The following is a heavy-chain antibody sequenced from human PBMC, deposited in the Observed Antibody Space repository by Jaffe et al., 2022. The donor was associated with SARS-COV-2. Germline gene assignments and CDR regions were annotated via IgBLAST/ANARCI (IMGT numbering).Heavy chain of an antibody. Sequence: QITLKESGPALVKPTQTLTLTCTFSGLSLSTSGVGVGWIRQPPGKALEWLALIYWDDDKRYNPSLKSRLTITKDTSKNQVVLTMTNMDPVDTATYYCAHRHCSSVRCYPFDYWGQGTLVTVSS. V-gene: IGHV2-5*02. J-gene: IGHJ4*02. CDR1: GLSLSTSGVG. D-gene: IGHD2-15*01. CDR2: IYWDDDK. CDR3: AHRHCSSVRCYPFDY.